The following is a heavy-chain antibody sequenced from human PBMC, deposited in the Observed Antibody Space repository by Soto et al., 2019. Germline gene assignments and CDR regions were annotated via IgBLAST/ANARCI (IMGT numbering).Heavy chain of an antibody. J-gene: IGHJ4*02. Sequence: EVQLLQSGGGLVQPGGSLTLSCGVSGFTVSSSAMIWVRQAPGKGLEWVATFSAGGSRYYADSVKGRFTISRNSSQNTLYLQMNGLRAEDTALYYCAKDRGSGGIVAGTPDYWGQGTLVTVSS. CDR1: GFTVSSSA. V-gene: IGHV3-23*01. D-gene: IGHD6-19*01. CDR2: FSAGGSR. CDR3: AKDRGSGGIVAGTPDY.